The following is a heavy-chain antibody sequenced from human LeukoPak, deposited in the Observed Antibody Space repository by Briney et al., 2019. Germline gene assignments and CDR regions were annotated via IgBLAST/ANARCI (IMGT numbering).Heavy chain of an antibody. CDR3: AKDSYYDYVWGNYRYTNQFDY. Sequence: GGSLRLSCAASGFTFSSYGMSWVRQAPGKGLEWVSATSGSGGSTYYADSVKGRFTISRDNSKNTLYLRMNSLRAEDTAVYYCAKDSYYDYVWGNYRYTNQFDYWGQGTLVTVSS. V-gene: IGHV3-23*01. D-gene: IGHD3-16*02. CDR1: GFTFSSYG. J-gene: IGHJ4*02. CDR2: TSGSGGST.